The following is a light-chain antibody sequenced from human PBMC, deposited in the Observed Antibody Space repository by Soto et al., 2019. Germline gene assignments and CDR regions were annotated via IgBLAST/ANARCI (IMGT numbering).Light chain of an antibody. J-gene: IGLJ3*02. CDR3: ATWDDNLSGPSWV. Sequence: QSALTQPASVSGSPGQSITISCTGTSSDVGGYNLVSWYQQHPGKTPKLMIYEGSKRPSGVSNRFSGSKSGNTASLTISGLQAEDEADYYCATWDDNLSGPSWVFGGGTKLTVL. V-gene: IGLV2-23*01. CDR1: SSDVGGYNL. CDR2: EGS.